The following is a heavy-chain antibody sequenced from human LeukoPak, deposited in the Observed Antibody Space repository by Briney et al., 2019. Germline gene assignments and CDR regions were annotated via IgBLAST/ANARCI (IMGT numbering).Heavy chain of an antibody. Sequence: GGSLRLSCAASGFSFSNYWMSWVLQAPGKGLEWVVHAKQDGSETYYVDSVKGRFTVSRDNAKNSLFLQMNSLRVEDTAMYYCARDLPSSGYWYRDPFDIWGRGTMVTVSS. CDR3: ARDLPSSGYWYRDPFDI. J-gene: IGHJ3*02. D-gene: IGHD3-22*01. CDR2: AKQDGSET. V-gene: IGHV3-7*01. CDR1: GFSFSNYW.